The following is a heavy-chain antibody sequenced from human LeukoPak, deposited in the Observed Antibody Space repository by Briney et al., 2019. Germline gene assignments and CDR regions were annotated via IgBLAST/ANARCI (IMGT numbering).Heavy chain of an antibody. D-gene: IGHD3-10*01. CDR3: AKEAHLWFGELRWFDP. V-gene: IGHV3-23*01. Sequence: GGSLRLSCVASGFMFNKYGMSWVRQAPGKGLEWVSVISGGGGRTYYGDSVKGRFTISRDNSKNTLYLQMNSLRAEDTAVYYCAKEAHLWFGELRWFDPWGQGTLVTVSS. CDR2: ISGGGGRT. J-gene: IGHJ5*02. CDR1: GFMFNKYG.